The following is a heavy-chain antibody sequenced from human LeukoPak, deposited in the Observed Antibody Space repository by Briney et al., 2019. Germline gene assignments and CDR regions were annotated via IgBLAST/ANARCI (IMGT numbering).Heavy chain of an antibody. D-gene: IGHD6-19*01. Sequence: GGSLRLSCAASGFTFSSYGMHWVRQAPGKGLEWVAVISYDGSNKYYADSVKGRFTISRDNSKNTLYLQMNSLRAEDTAVYYCAKDLGRAVAGTSVLDYWGQGTLVTVSS. CDR2: ISYDGSNK. CDR3: AKDLGRAVAGTSVLDY. J-gene: IGHJ4*02. CDR1: GFTFSSYG. V-gene: IGHV3-30*18.